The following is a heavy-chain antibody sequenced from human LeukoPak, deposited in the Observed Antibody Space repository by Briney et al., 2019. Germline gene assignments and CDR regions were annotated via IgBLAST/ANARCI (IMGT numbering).Heavy chain of an antibody. CDR3: AKPLVSDYYDSSGYWGY. Sequence: SGGSLRLSCAASGFTFSSYAMSWVRQAPGKGLEWVSAISGSGDSTYYSDSVKGRFTISSDNSKNTLYVQMNSLRAEDTAVYYCAKPLVSDYYDSSGYWGYWGQGTLVTVSS. CDR1: GFTFSSYA. CDR2: ISGSGDST. J-gene: IGHJ4*02. V-gene: IGHV3-23*01. D-gene: IGHD3-22*01.